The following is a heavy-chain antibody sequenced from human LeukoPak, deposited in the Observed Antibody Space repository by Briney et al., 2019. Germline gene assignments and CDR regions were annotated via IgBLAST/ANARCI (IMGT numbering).Heavy chain of an antibody. CDR1: GGSFSGYY. D-gene: IGHD1-26*01. Sequence: SETLSLTCAVYGGSFSGYYWSWIRQPPGQGLEWIGGVYHSGSTYSNPSLKSRLTISVDTSKDQFSLNLTSVTAADTAVYYCARQRAGGTWAFDYWGQGTLLTVSS. V-gene: IGHV4-34*01. CDR3: ARQRAGGTWAFDY. CDR2: VYHSGST. J-gene: IGHJ4*02.